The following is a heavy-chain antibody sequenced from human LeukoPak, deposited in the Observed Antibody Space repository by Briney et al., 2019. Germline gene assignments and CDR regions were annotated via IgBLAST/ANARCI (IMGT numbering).Heavy chain of an antibody. D-gene: IGHD6-19*01. CDR3: ARDHGWYLDLYYFDY. CDR1: GYTFTSYA. V-gene: IGHV1-3*01. J-gene: IGHJ4*02. Sequence: ASVKVSCKASGYTFTSYAMHWVRQAPGQRLEWMGWINAGNGNTKYSQKFQGRVTITRDTSASTAYMELSSLRSEDTAVYYCARDHGWYLDLYYFDYWGQGTLLTVSS. CDR2: INAGNGNT.